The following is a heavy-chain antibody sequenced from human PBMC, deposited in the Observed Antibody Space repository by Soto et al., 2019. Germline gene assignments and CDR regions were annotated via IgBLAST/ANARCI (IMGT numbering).Heavy chain of an antibody. CDR1: GFRFSTYN. Sequence: GGSLRLSCAASGFRFSTYNMDWVRQAPGKGPEWIAHISTTSFTIYYADSVKGRFTISRDNDRNSLYLEMNSLRDEDTAVYYCARDRCYDGTCYSASDSWGQGT. D-gene: IGHD2-15*01. CDR3: ARDRCYDGTCYSASDS. CDR2: ISTTSFTI. V-gene: IGHV3-48*02. J-gene: IGHJ5*01.